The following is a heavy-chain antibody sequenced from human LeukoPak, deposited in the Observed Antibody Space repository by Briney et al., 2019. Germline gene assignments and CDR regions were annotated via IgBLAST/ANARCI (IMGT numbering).Heavy chain of an antibody. Sequence: GGSLRLSCAASGFTFSDEYMSWIRQAPGKGLEWVSYISNSGSYTNYADSVKGRFTISRGNAKKTLYLQMNSLRTEDTAVYYCARVEDGYNYEDYFDLWGQGTLVTVSS. CDR3: ARVEDGYNYEDYFDL. J-gene: IGHJ4*02. D-gene: IGHD5-24*01. V-gene: IGHV3-11*06. CDR2: ISNSGSYT. CDR1: GFTFSDEY.